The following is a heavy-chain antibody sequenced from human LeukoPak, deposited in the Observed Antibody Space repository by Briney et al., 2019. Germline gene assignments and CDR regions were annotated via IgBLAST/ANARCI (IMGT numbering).Heavy chain of an antibody. J-gene: IGHJ6*02. D-gene: IGHD3-22*01. CDR2: IIAYNGNT. Sequence: ASVNLSCKLSGYSFTRYGISRVRQPPGQGVEWMGWIIAYNGNTNYVQKLQGRVTMTTDTSTSTAYMELRSLRSDDTAVYYCARGPDSSGYLHPYYYGMDVWGQGTTVSVSS. CDR1: GYSFTRYG. CDR3: ARGPDSSGYLHPYYYGMDV. V-gene: IGHV1-18*01.